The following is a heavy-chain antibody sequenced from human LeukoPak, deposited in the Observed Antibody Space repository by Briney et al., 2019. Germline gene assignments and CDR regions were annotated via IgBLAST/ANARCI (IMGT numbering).Heavy chain of an antibody. CDR3: TRVWEDSSSWHFDY. CDR1: GFTFGDYA. V-gene: IGHV3-49*03. D-gene: IGHD6-13*01. CDR2: IRSKAYGGTT. Sequence: GGSLRLSCTASGFTFGDYAMSWFRQAPGKGLEWVGFIRSKAYGGTTEYAASVKGRFTISRDDSKSIAYLQMNSPKTEDTAVYYCTRVWEDSSSWHFDYWGQGTLVTVSS. J-gene: IGHJ4*02.